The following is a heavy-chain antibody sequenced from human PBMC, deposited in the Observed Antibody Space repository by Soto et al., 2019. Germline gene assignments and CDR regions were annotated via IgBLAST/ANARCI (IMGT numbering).Heavy chain of an antibody. J-gene: IGHJ4*02. V-gene: IGHV3-30*18. Sequence: VQLVESGGGVVQPGRSLRLSCAASGFTFSDYAMHWVRQAPGKGLEWVAVVSHDGRNTHYADPVKGRFTISRASSKNTVSLEMTSLRAEDTAVYYCAKGGRQWLVTSDFNYWGQGALVTVSS. CDR3: AKGGRQWLVTSDFNY. D-gene: IGHD6-19*01. CDR1: GFTFSDYA. CDR2: VSHDGRNT.